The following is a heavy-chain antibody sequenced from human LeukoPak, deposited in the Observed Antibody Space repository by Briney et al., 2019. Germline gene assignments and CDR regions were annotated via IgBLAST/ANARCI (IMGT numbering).Heavy chain of an antibody. V-gene: IGHV3-11*06. CDR1: GFTFSDYY. Sequence: GGSLRLSCAASGFTFSDYYMSWIRQAPGKGLEWVSDISSRGSYTNYADSVKGRFTISRDNAKSSLYLQMNTLRAEDTAVYYCARGELTVYGDPAYFDNWGQGTLVTVSS. CDR2: ISSRGSYT. J-gene: IGHJ4*02. CDR3: ARGELTVYGDPAYFDN. D-gene: IGHD4-17*01.